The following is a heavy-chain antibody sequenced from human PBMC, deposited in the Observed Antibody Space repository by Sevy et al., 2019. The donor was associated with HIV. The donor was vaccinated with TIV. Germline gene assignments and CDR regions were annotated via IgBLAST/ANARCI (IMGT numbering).Heavy chain of an antibody. D-gene: IGHD3-3*01. CDR1: GFTFTSSA. J-gene: IGHJ6*02. CDR3: AGRITIFGVVTGGMDV. CDR2: IVVGSGNT. V-gene: IGHV1-58*01. Sequence: SVKVSCQASGFTFTSSAVQWVRQARGQRLEWIGWIVVGSGNTNYAQKFQERVTITRDMPTSTAYMELSSLRSEETAVYYWAGRITIFGVVTGGMDVWGQGTTVTVSS.